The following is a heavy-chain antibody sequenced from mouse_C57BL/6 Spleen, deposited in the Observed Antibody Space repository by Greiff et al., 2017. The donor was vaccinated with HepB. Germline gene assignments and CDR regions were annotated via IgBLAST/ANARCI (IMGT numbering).Heavy chain of an antibody. CDR2: IRSKSNNYAT. J-gene: IGHJ3*01. CDR3: VRQSRGDSYPGWFAY. V-gene: IGHV10-1*01. Sequence: EVKVVESGGGLVQPKGSLKLSCAASGFSFNTYAMNWVRQAPGKGLEWVARIRSKSNNYATYYADSVKDRFTISRDDSESMLYLQMNNLKTEDTAMDYCVRQSRGDSYPGWFAYWGQGTLVTVSA. D-gene: IGHD3-3*01. CDR1: GFSFNTYA.